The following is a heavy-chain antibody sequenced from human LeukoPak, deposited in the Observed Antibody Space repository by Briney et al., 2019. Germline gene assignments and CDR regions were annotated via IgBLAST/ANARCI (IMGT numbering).Heavy chain of an antibody. Sequence: PGGSLRLSCAASGFTFSSYAMHWVRQAPGKGLEWVAVISYDGSNKYYADSVKGRFTISRDNSKNTLYLQMNSLRAEDTAVYYCAREDRYSGYGGFDYWGQGTLVTVSS. CDR1: GFTFSSYA. V-gene: IGHV3-30-3*01. CDR2: ISYDGSNK. CDR3: AREDRYSGYGGFDY. J-gene: IGHJ4*02. D-gene: IGHD5-12*01.